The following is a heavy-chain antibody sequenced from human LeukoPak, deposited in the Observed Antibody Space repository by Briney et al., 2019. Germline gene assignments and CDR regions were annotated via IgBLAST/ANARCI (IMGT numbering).Heavy chain of an antibody. CDR2: IYHSGST. CDR3: ARHIVAPTGFDY. Sequence: PSETLSLTCDVPGGSVTSTNWWSWVRQPPGKGLEWIGEIYHSGSTNYNLSLKSRVTISVDKSKNQFSLKLSSVTAADTAVYYCARHIVAPTGFDYWGQGTLVTVSS. J-gene: IGHJ4*02. V-gene: IGHV4-4*02. CDR1: GGSVTSTNW. D-gene: IGHD1-26*01.